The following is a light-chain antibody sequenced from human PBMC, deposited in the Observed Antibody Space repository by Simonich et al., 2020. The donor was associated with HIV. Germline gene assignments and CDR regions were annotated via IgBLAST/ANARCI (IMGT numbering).Light chain of an antibody. CDR3: QQYYSSPHT. Sequence: DIVMTQTPLSSPVTLGQPASISFRSSQSLVHSDGNTYLSWLQQRPGQPPRLLIYKVSNRFSGVPDRFSGSGSGTDFTLTISSLQAEDVAVYYCQQYYSSPHTFGQGTRLEIK. CDR2: KVS. V-gene: IGKV2-24*01. CDR1: QSLVHSDGNTY. J-gene: IGKJ2*01.